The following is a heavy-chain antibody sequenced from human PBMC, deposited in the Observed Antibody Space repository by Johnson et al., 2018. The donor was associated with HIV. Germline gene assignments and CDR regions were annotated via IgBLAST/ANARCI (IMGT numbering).Heavy chain of an antibody. V-gene: IGHV3-30*04. CDR1: GFTFSSYA. CDR2: ISYDGSNQ. CDR3: ARDPIAFRNYYGSGSAFDI. D-gene: IGHD3-10*01. Sequence: QVQLVESGGGVVQPGRSLRLSCAASGFTFSSYAMHWVRQAPGKGLEWVAVISYDGSNQYYADSVKGRFTISRDNSKNTVFLHMNSLRPEDTAMYYCARDPIAFRNYYGSGSAFDIWGQGTMVTVSS. J-gene: IGHJ3*02.